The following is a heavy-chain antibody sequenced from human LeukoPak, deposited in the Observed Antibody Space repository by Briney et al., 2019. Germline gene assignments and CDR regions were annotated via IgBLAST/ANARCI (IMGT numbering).Heavy chain of an antibody. CDR2: ISSSSSYI. V-gene: IGHV3-21*01. CDR3: ASHYGDYAFDI. J-gene: IGHJ3*02. CDR1: GFTFSSYS. Sequence: GGSLRLSCAASGFTFSSYSMNWVRQAPGKGLEWVSSISSSSSYIYYADSVKGRFTISRDNAKNSLYLQMNSLRAEDTAVYYCASHYGDYAFDIWGQGTMVTVSS. D-gene: IGHD4-17*01.